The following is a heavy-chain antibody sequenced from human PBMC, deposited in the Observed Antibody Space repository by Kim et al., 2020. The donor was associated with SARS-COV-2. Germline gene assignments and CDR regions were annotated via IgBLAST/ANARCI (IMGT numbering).Heavy chain of an antibody. CDR3: ARDTPVYYDGSGYSHWNYYGMDV. V-gene: IGHV3-11*01. CDR2: ISGSGSTI. J-gene: IGHJ6*02. D-gene: IGHD3-22*01. CDR1: GFTFSDYH. Sequence: GGSLRLSCAASGFTFSDYHMSWIRQAPGKGLEWVSYISGSGSTIYYADSVKGRFTISRDNAKNSLYLQMNSLRAEDTAVYYCARDTPVYYDGSGYSHWNYYGMDVWGQGTTVTVSS.